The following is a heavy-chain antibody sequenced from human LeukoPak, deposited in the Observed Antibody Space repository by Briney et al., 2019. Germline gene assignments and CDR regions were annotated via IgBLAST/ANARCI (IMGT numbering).Heavy chain of an antibody. Sequence: ASVKVSCKASGYTFNDFFIHWVRQAPGPGLEWMGWINPKIGGTDYAPKFQGRVTMTRDTSISTAYMELSGLRSGDTASYYCGGDLFTPRDHWGLGTLVTVSS. V-gene: IGHV1-2*02. D-gene: IGHD2-15*01. CDR1: GYTFNDFF. J-gene: IGHJ4*02. CDR3: GGDLFTPRDH. CDR2: INPKIGGT.